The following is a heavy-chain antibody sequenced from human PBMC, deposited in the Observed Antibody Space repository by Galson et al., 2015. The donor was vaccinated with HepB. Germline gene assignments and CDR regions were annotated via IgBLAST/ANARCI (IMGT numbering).Heavy chain of an antibody. CDR3: ARDQGHHLVGATDVFDI. J-gene: IGHJ3*02. D-gene: IGHD1-26*01. Sequence: SLRLSCAASGFTFSHYPMHWVRQAPGKGLEWLTVLSHDGSNKNYTASVKDRFTTSRDNSKNTLYLQMDSLRIEDTALYYCARDQGHHLVGATDVFDIWGQGTMVTVSS. CDR2: LSHDGSNK. V-gene: IGHV3-30-3*01. CDR1: GFTFSHYP.